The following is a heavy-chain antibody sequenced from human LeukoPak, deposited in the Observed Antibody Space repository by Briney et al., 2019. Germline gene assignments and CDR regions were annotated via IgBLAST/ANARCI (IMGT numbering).Heavy chain of an antibody. CDR2: IYYSGST. Sequence: SETLSLTCTVSGGSISSGDYYWSWLRQPPGKGLEWIGYIYYSGSTYYNPSLKSRVTISVDTSKNQFSLKLSSVTAADTAVYYCASQRDYYDSSGYYPESNWGQGTLVTVSS. J-gene: IGHJ4*02. CDR3: ASQRDYYDSSGYYPESN. V-gene: IGHV4-30-4*01. D-gene: IGHD3-22*01. CDR1: GGSISSGDYY.